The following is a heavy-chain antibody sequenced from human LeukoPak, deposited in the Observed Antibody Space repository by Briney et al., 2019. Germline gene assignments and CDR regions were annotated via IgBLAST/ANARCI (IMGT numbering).Heavy chain of an antibody. D-gene: IGHD5-12*01. CDR1: GYTFTSYD. V-gene: IGHV1-8*01. J-gene: IGHJ4*02. CDR2: MNPNSGNT. Sequence: VDSVKVSCKASGYTFTSYDINWVRQATGQGLEWMGWMNPNSGNTGYAQKFHGRVTMIKNTSISTAYMELSSLKSDDTAVYNCARGRDSGYAGVRYWGRGPLVPVSS. CDR3: ARGRDSGYAGVRY.